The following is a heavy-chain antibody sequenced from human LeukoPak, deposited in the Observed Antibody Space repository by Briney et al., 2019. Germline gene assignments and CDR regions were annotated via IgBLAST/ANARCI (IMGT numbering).Heavy chain of an antibody. Sequence: GGSLRLSCAASGFTFSSYGMHWVRQAPGKGLEWVSVIYSGGSTYYADSVKGRFTISRDNSKNTLYLQMNSLRAEDTAVYYCAREDCSSTSCQHYYGMDVWGQGTTVTVSS. CDR2: IYSGGST. CDR1: GFTFSSYG. J-gene: IGHJ6*02. V-gene: IGHV3-53*01. D-gene: IGHD2-2*01. CDR3: AREDCSSTSCQHYYGMDV.